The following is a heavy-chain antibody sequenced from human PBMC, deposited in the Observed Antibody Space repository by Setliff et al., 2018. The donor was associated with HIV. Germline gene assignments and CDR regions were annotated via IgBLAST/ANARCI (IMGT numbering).Heavy chain of an antibody. D-gene: IGHD7-27*01. J-gene: IGHJ5*02. CDR1: GGSISGYF. CDR3: ARDLPELTGRSFDP. CDR2: ISTSGST. Sequence: SETLSLTCTVSGGSISGYFWPWIQQPAGKGLEWIGRISTSGSTNYNPSLKSRLSMSIDTSKHHFSLRLTSVTAADTAVYYCARDLPELTGRSFDPWGQGIQVTVSS. V-gene: IGHV4-4*07.